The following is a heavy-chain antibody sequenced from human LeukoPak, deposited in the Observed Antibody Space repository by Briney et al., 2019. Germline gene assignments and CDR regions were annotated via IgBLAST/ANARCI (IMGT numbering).Heavy chain of an antibody. CDR1: GFTFSNYA. J-gene: IGHJ6*03. V-gene: IGHV3-23*01. CDR3: AKGPGYYYMEV. Sequence: GGSLRLSCAASGFTFSNYAMSWVRQAPGKGLEWVSDINGSGGSTYYADSVKGRFTISRDNSKNTLYLQMNSLRAEDTAVYYCAKGPGYYYMEVWGKGTTVTVSS. CDR2: INGSGGST.